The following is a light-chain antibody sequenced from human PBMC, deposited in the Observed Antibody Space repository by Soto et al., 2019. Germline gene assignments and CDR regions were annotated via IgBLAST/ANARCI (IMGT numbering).Light chain of an antibody. Sequence: QSVLAQPASASGTAGQRVTISCSGSSSNIGKNYVYWYPQFPGTAPKLLIYKSDLRPSGVPDRFSGSKSGTSASLAIGGLRSEDEADYYCAAWDDSLSSPVLGGGTKLTVL. J-gene: IGLJ2*01. CDR1: SSNIGKNY. CDR3: AAWDDSLSSPV. CDR2: KSD. V-gene: IGLV1-47*01.